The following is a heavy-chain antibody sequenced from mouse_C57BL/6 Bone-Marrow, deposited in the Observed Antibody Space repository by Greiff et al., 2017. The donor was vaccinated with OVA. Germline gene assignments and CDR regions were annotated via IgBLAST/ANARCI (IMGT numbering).Heavy chain of an antibody. CDR1: GYTFTDYN. D-gene: IGHD1-1*01. CDR2: INPNNGGT. Sequence: EVKLQQSGPELVKPGASVKMSCKASGYTFTDYNMHWVKQSHGKSLEWIGYINPNNGGTSYNQKFKGKATLTVNKSSSTAYMELRSLTSEDSAVYYCARSDYYGSSYAMDYWGQGTSVTVSS. CDR3: ARSDYYGSSYAMDY. V-gene: IGHV1-22*01. J-gene: IGHJ4*01.